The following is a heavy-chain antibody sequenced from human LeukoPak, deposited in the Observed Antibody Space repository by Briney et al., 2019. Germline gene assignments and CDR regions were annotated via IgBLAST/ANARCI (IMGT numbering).Heavy chain of an antibody. CDR2: INTNGGTT. CDR3: VKPRSSYFDS. Sequence: GRSLSLSCSASGFAFSNYAMHWVRQASGKGLEHVSIINTNGGTTYHADSVKGRFTISRDNSKNTLYLQMSSLRAEGTAVYYCVKPRSSYFDSWGEGTLVTVSS. J-gene: IGHJ4*02. D-gene: IGHD3-22*01. V-gene: IGHV3-64D*08. CDR1: GFAFSNYA.